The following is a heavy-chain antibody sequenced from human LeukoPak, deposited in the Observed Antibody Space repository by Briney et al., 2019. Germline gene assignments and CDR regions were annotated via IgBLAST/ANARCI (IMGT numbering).Heavy chain of an antibody. CDR2: IRYDGSNK. CDR1: GFTFSSYG. CDR3: AKAIVVVIDY. J-gene: IGHJ4*02. V-gene: IGHV3-30*02. D-gene: IGHD3-22*01. Sequence: RTGRSLRLSCAASGFTFSSYGMHWVRQAPGKVLEWVAFIRYDGSNKYYADSVKGRFTISRDNSKNTLYLQMNSLRAEDTAVYYCAKAIVVVIDYWGQGTLVTVSS.